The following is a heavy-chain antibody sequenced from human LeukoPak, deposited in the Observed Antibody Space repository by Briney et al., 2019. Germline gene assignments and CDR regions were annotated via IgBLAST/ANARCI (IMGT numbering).Heavy chain of an antibody. J-gene: IGHJ4*02. Sequence: GGSLRLSCAASGFTFSSYSMNWVRQAPGKGLEWVSSISSSSYIYYADSVKGRFTISRDNSKYTLYLQMNSLRAEDTAVYYCAKDRMITFGGVIVTNPYFDYWGQGTLVTVSS. D-gene: IGHD3-16*02. CDR2: ISSSSYI. CDR1: GFTFSSYS. V-gene: IGHV3-21*04. CDR3: AKDRMITFGGVIVTNPYFDY.